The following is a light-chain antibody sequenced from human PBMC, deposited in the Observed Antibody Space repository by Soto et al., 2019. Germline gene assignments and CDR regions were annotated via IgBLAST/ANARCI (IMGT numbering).Light chain of an antibody. V-gene: IGKV1-27*01. Sequence: EIQMTQSPSSLSASVGDRVTITCRAIQGISNYLAWYQQKPGKVPKLLIYGASTLHSGVPSRLNGSGSGTDFTLIINSLQPEDVATYYCQKYDSAPWTFGQGTKVEIK. CDR3: QKYDSAPWT. J-gene: IGKJ1*01. CDR1: QGISNY. CDR2: GAS.